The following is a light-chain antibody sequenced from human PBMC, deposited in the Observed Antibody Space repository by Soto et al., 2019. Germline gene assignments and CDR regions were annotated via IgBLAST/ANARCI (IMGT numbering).Light chain of an antibody. V-gene: IGKV1-39*01. CDR2: AAS. CDR1: QSISRN. CDR3: QQSYTTASIT. Sequence: DIQMTQSPSSLSASVGDRVTITCRASQSISRNLNWYQHKPGKAPKLLIYAASSLQNGVPSRFSGGGSGTEFTLSISILQPEDFVTYYCQQSYTTASITFGQGTRLEIK. J-gene: IGKJ5*01.